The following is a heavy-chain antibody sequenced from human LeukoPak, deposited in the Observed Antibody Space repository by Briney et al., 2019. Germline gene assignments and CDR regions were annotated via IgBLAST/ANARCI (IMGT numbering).Heavy chain of an antibody. V-gene: IGHV4-61*09. J-gene: IGHJ4*02. CDR1: GDSISSGSYY. CDR3: ASVKWDLSFDY. Sequence: NPSETLSLTCIVSGDSISSGSYYWSWIRQPAGKGLEWIGHIYTSGSTSYNPSLKSRVTISEDTSNNQFFLKLSSVTAADTAVYYCASVKWDLSFDYWGQGTLVSVSS. CDR2: IYTSGST. D-gene: IGHD1-26*01.